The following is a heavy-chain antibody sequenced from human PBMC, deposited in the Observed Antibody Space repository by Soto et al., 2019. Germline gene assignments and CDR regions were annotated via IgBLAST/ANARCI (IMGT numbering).Heavy chain of an antibody. J-gene: IGHJ6*03. CDR1: GYTFTSYD. Sequence: ASVKVSCKASGYTFTSYDINWVRQATGQGLEWMGWMNPNSGNTGYAQKFQGRVTMTRNTSISTAYMELSSLRSEDTAVYYCAREEVVPAASHNYYYYMDVWGKGTTVTVSS. V-gene: IGHV1-8*01. CDR3: AREEVVPAASHNYYYYMDV. D-gene: IGHD2-2*01. CDR2: MNPNSGNT.